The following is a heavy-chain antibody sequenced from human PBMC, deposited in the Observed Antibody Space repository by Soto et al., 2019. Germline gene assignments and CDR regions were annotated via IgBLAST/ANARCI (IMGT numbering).Heavy chain of an antibody. CDR3: TRARYGDHFDS. CDR2: IDYSGST. V-gene: IGHV4-59*01. CDR1: GDSMTGAN. J-gene: IGHJ4*02. Sequence: PSETLSLTCSVSGDSMTGANWGWFRQSPEKGLEWIGYIDYSGSTNYNPSLRSRITITIDTSSNQFSLNLASMTAADAAVYYCTRARYGDHFDSWGQGTLVTVSS. D-gene: IGHD4-17*01.